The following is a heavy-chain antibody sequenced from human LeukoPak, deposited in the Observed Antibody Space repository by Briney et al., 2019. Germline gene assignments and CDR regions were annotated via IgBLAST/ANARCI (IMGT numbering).Heavy chain of an antibody. D-gene: IGHD3-22*01. J-gene: IGHJ3*02. Sequence: SETLSLTCTVSGASISSSYWSWVRQPPGKRLEWIGLIYYSGSTNSNPSLKSRVTISADTSKNQFSLKLSSVTAADTAVYYCVRGNYDNRGYSNAFDIWGQGAMVTVSS. CDR2: IYYSGST. CDR3: VRGNYDNRGYSNAFDI. CDR1: GASISSSY. V-gene: IGHV4-59*01.